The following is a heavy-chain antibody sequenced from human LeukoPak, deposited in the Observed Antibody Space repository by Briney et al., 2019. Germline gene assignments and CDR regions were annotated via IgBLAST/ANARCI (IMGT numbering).Heavy chain of an antibody. V-gene: IGHV4-30-4*01. J-gene: IGHJ5*02. CDR1: GGSISSGDYY. CDR2: IYYSGST. Sequence: PSQTLSLTCTVSGGSISSGDYYWSWIRQPPGKGLEWIEYIYYSGSTYYNPSLNSRVTISVDTSKNQFSLKLSSVTAADTAVYYCARRVVTGYNWFDPWGQGTLVTVSS. CDR3: ARRVVTGYNWFDP. D-gene: IGHD2-21*02.